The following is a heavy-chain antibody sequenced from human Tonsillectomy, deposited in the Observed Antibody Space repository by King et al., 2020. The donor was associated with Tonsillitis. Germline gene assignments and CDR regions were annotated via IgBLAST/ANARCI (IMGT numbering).Heavy chain of an antibody. V-gene: IGHV4-31*03. CDR1: GGSVSSGDYY. J-gene: IGHJ6*03. CDR2: IYYSANT. Sequence: VQLQESGPGQVKPSQTLSLTCTVSGGSVSSGDYYWSWIRQHPGKGLEWIGYIYYSANTDYNPSLKSRVTISVDTSKKQFSLRVTSVTAADTAVYYCARGGISGSYRFMDVWGKGTTVTVSS. D-gene: IGHD3-10*01. CDR3: ARGGISGSYRFMDV.